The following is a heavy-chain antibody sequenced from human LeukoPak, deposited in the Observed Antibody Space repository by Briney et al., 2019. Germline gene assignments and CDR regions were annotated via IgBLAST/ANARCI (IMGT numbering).Heavy chain of an antibody. CDR2: IFSNDEK. CDR3: ARIYYTMVRGVIITYYFDY. Sequence: SGPTLVNPTETLTLTCTVSGFSFSNGRMGVSWIRQPPGKALEWLAHIFSNDEKPYSTSLKSRLTISKDTSKSQVVLTMTNMDPVDTATYYCARIYYTMVRGVIITYYFDYWGQGTLVTVSS. CDR1: GFSFSNGRMG. J-gene: IGHJ4*02. V-gene: IGHV2-26*02. D-gene: IGHD3-10*01.